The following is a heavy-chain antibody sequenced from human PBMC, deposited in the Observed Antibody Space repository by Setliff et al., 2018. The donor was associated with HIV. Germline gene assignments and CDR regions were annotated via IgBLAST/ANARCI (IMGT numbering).Heavy chain of an antibody. CDR3: TRETYGSGPP. Sequence: SVKVSCKASGGTFSRYPISWVRQAPGQGLEWMGGIIPPFGTTTYAQKMQGRITITADESANTAYMELSSLTSADTAVYYCTRETYGSGPPWGKGTTVTVSS. CDR2: IIPPFGTT. CDR1: GGTFSRYP. V-gene: IGHV1-69*13. J-gene: IGHJ6*04. D-gene: IGHD6-19*01.